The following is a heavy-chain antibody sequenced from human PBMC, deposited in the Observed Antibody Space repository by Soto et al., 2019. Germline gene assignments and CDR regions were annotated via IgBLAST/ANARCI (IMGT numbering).Heavy chain of an antibody. J-gene: IGHJ2*01. D-gene: IGHD1-26*01. Sequence: QVQLQESGPGLVKPSATLSLTCTGSGDFISSHYSGWIRQPPGKGLEWIGYVYYDGKTDADPSLEGRVPISMDVAKNQVSLTLTAVTAADTAVYFCARPRATTPTVWYFDLWGRGTLVTVS. CDR1: GDFISSHY. V-gene: IGHV4-59*11. CDR3: ARPRATTPTVWYFDL. CDR2: VYYDGKT.